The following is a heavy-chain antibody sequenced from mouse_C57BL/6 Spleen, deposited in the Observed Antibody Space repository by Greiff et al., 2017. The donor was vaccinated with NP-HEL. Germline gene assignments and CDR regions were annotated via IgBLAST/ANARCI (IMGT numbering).Heavy chain of an antibody. J-gene: IGHJ1*03. D-gene: IGHD1-1*01. CDR2: ISSGGDYI. Sequence: EVKLVESGEGLVKPGGSLKLSCAASGFTFSSYAMSWVRQTPEKRLEWVAYISSGGDYIYYADTVKGRFTISRDNARNTLYLQMSSLKSEDTALYYCTRKFDYYGSSYEDWYFDVWGTGTTVTVSS. CDR1: GFTFSSYA. CDR3: TRKFDYYGSSYEDWYFDV. V-gene: IGHV5-9-1*02.